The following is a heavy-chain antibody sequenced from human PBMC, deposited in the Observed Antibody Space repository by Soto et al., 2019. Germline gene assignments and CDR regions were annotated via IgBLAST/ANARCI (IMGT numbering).Heavy chain of an antibody. J-gene: IGHJ5*02. Sequence: PSETLSLTCTVSGGSISSSSYYWGWIRQPPGKGLEWIGSIYYSGSTYYNPSLKGRVTISVDTSKNQFSLKLSSVTAADTAVYYCARRVFGYYLGYCSGGSCYSQWFDPWGQGTLVTVSS. CDR3: ARRVFGYYLGYCSGGSCYSQWFDP. CDR1: GGSISSSSYY. CDR2: IYYSGST. V-gene: IGHV4-39*01. D-gene: IGHD2-15*01.